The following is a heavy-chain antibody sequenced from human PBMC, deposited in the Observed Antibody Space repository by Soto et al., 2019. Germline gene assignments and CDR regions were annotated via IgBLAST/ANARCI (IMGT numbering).Heavy chain of an antibody. Sequence: QVQLVESGGGLVKPGGSLRLSCAASGFTFSDYYMSWIRQAPGKGLEWVSYISSSSSYTNYADSVKGRFTISRDNAKNSLYLQMNSLRAEDTAVYYCARAPIVGATRWFDPWGQGTLVTVSS. J-gene: IGHJ5*02. CDR2: ISSSSSYT. V-gene: IGHV3-11*06. CDR1: GFTFSDYY. CDR3: ARAPIVGATRWFDP. D-gene: IGHD1-26*01.